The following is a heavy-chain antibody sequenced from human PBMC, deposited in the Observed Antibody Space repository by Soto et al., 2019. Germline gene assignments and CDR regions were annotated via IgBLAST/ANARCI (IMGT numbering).Heavy chain of an antibody. J-gene: IGHJ6*03. V-gene: IGHV3-48*02. Sequence: EVQLVESGGGLVQPGGSLRLSCAASGFTISGNAMNWVRQAPGRGLEWVSYISSSSTNIHYADSVRGRFTISRDNAKNSLDLQLNRLRDEDTAVYRCARDLSWGSKWYYYMDVWGKGTTVTVSS. CDR2: ISSSSTNI. D-gene: IGHD3-16*01. CDR1: GFTISGNA. CDR3: ARDLSWGSKWYYYMDV.